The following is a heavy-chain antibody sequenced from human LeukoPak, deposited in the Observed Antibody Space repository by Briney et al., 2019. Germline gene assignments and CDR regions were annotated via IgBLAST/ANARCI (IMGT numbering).Heavy chain of an antibody. CDR3: ARGGFGELLHDY. CDR2: ISAYNGNT. Sequence: ASVKVSCKTSGYTFTSYGISWVRQAPGQGLEWMGWISAYNGNTNYAQKVRGRVTMTTDTSTSTAYMELRSLRSDDTAVYYCARGGFGELLHDYWGQGTLVTVSS. D-gene: IGHD3-10*01. J-gene: IGHJ4*02. V-gene: IGHV1-18*01. CDR1: GYTFTSYG.